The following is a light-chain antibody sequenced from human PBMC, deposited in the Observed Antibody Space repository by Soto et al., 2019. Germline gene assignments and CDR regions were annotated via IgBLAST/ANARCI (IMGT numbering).Light chain of an antibody. J-gene: IGLJ1*01. CDR3: KSYAGSNTYV. Sequence: QSVLTQPPSASGSPGQSVTISCTGTKNDIGLYDFVSWYQHHPCKAPRLIIYEVVQRPSGVPDRFSGSKSGNTASLTVSGLQAADEADYFCKSYAGSNTYVFGSGTKVTVL. CDR1: KNDIGLYDF. CDR2: EVV. V-gene: IGLV2-8*01.